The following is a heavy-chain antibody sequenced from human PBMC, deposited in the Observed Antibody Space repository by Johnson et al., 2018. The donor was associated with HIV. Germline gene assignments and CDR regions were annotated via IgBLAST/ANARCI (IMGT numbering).Heavy chain of an antibody. J-gene: IGHJ3*02. CDR1: GFTFSSYG. Sequence: QVQLVESGGGVVQPGKSLRLSCAASGFTFSSYGLHWVRQAPGKGLEWVAVISYDGSNKYYADSVKGRFTISRDNSKNTLYLQMNSLRAEDTAVYYCAKGRQQPYDAFDIWGQGTMVTVSS. CDR2: ISYDGSNK. CDR3: AKGRQQPYDAFDI. D-gene: IGHD6-13*01. V-gene: IGHV3-30*18.